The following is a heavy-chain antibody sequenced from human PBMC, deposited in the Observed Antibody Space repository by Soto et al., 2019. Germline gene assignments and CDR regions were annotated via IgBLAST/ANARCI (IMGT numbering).Heavy chain of an antibody. Sequence: QDQLVQSGVEVKKPGASVKVSCKASGYSFTNYGITWVRQAPGQGFEWMGWISAYNGNTNYAQKFQGRVTVTTDASTSTAYLELRSLRSDDTAVYYCARDRGVAPPVAGNTHYYYYMDVWAKGTAVTVSS. D-gene: IGHD6-19*01. CDR2: ISAYNGNT. J-gene: IGHJ6*03. CDR1: GYSFTNYG. V-gene: IGHV1-18*01. CDR3: ARDRGVAPPVAGNTHYYYYMDV.